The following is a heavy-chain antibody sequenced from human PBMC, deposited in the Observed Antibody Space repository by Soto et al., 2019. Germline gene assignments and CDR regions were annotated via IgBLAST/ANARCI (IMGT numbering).Heavy chain of an antibody. CDR3: ARDPYYYDSSGPLWDFQH. J-gene: IGHJ1*01. D-gene: IGHD3-22*01. CDR1: GGTFRSYA. V-gene: IGHV1-69*06. Sequence: GASVKVSCKASGGTFRSYAIRWVRQAPGQGLEWMGGIIPIFGTANYAQKFQGRVTITADKSTSTAYMELSSLRSEDTAVYYCARDPYYYDSSGPLWDFQHWGQGTLVTVSS. CDR2: IIPIFGTA.